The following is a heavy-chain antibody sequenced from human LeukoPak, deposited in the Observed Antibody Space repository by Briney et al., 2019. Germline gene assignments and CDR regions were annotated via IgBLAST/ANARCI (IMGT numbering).Heavy chain of an antibody. D-gene: IGHD3-10*01. CDR1: GFTFSSYG. V-gene: IGHV3-30*03. Sequence: GGSLRLSCAASGFTFSSYGMHWVRQAPGKGLEWVAVISYGGSNKYYADSVKGRFTISRDNSKNTLYLQMNSLRAEDTAVYYCASPGGLPGAFDIWGQGTMVTVSS. CDR2: ISYGGSNK. CDR3: ASPGGLPGAFDI. J-gene: IGHJ3*02.